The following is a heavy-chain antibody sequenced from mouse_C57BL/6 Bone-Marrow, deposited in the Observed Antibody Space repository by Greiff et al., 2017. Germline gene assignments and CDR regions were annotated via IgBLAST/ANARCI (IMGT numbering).Heavy chain of an antibody. D-gene: IGHD2-4*01. CDR2: IDPENGDT. J-gene: IGHJ3*01. Sequence: EVKLMESGAELVRPGASVKLSCTASGFNIKDDYMHWVQQRPEQGLEWIGWIDPENGDTEYASKFQGKATITADTSSNTAYLQLSSLTSEDTAVYYCTTCSYDYPFAYWGQGTLVTVSA. CDR3: TTCSYDYPFAY. CDR1: GFNIKDDY. V-gene: IGHV14-4*01.